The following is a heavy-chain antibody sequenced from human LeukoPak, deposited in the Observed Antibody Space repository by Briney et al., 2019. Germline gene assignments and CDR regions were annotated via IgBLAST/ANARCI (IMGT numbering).Heavy chain of an antibody. D-gene: IGHD5-18*01. CDR1: GFTFSSYG. J-gene: IGHJ4*02. Sequence: GGSLRLSCAASGFTFSSYGMHWVRQAPGKGLEWXAAIWYDGSNKYYADSVKGRFTISRDNSKNTLYLQMNSLRAEDTAVYYCARGAYSYGYLFDYWGQGTLVTVSS. V-gene: IGHV3-33*01. CDR2: IWYDGSNK. CDR3: ARGAYSYGYLFDY.